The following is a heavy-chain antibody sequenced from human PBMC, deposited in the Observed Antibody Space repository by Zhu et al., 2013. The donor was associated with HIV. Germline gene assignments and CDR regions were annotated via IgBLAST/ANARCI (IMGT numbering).Heavy chain of an antibody. V-gene: IGHV1-46*01. J-gene: IGHJ4*02. CDR1: GYSFTSYY. CDR3: AREVERIVDY. D-gene: IGHD1-1*01. Sequence: QVQLVQSGAEVKKPGASVKVSCKGSGYSFTSYYMHWVRQAPGQGLEWVGIIDPSGDNTNYAQEFQGRVTMTRDTSARTVYMELSSLRSEDTALYFCAREVERIVDYWGRGTLVTVSS. CDR2: IDPSGDNT.